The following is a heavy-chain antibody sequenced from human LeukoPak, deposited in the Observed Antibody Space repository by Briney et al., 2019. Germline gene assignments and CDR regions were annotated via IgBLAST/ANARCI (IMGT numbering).Heavy chain of an antibody. D-gene: IGHD3-10*01. Sequence: GGSLRLSCAASGFTFSSYSMNWVRQAPGKGLEWVSSISSSSSYIYYADSVKGRFTISRDNAKNSLYLKMNSLRAEDTAVYYCARDLGGYYYGSGDGGFLSDYWGQGTLVTVSS. CDR1: GFTFSSYS. J-gene: IGHJ4*02. CDR2: ISSSSSYI. V-gene: IGHV3-21*01. CDR3: ARDLGGYYYGSGDGGFLSDY.